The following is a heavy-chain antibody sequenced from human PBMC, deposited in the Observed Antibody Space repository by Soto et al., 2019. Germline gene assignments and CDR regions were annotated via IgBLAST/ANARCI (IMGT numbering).Heavy chain of an antibody. D-gene: IGHD3-22*01. CDR3: AREGVLDYDSSGYYHPGAFDI. CDR2: IIPIFGTA. J-gene: IGHJ3*02. V-gene: IGHV1-69*13. Sequence: GASVKVSCKASRGTFSSYAISWVRQAPGQGLEWMGGIIPIFGTANYAQKFQGRVTITADESTSTAYMELSSLRSEDTAVYYCAREGVLDYDSSGYYHPGAFDIWGQGTMVTVSS. CDR1: RGTFSSYA.